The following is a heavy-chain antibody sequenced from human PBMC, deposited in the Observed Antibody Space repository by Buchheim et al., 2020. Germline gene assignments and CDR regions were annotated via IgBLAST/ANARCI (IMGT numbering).Heavy chain of an antibody. Sequence: EVQLVESGGGLVQPGGSLRLSCAASGFTFSSYSMNWVRQAPGKGLEWVSYISSSSSTIYYADSVKGRFTISRDNAKNSLYLQMNSLRDEDTAVYYCARDRYCSGGSCLFPQTDWWFDPWGQGTL. CDR2: ISSSSSTI. J-gene: IGHJ5*02. V-gene: IGHV3-48*02. D-gene: IGHD2-15*01. CDR1: GFTFSSYS. CDR3: ARDRYCSGGSCLFPQTDWWFDP.